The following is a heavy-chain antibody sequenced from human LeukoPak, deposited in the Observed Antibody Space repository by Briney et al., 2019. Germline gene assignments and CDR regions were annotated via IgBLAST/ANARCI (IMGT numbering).Heavy chain of an antibody. D-gene: IGHD1-1*01. Sequence: SETLSLTCTVSGVSISSYNWSWIRQPPGKGLEWIVHIYGSGSTNYNPSLKSRVTLSVDSSKNQFSLKLSSVTAADTAVYYCAREGTSGTHLNWFDPWGQGTLVTVSS. CDR3: AREGTSGTHLNWFDP. CDR2: IYGSGST. V-gene: IGHV4-59*01. J-gene: IGHJ5*02. CDR1: GVSISSYN.